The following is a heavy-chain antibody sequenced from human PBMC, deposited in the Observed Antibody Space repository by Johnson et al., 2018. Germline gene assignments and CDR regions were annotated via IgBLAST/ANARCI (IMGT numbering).Heavy chain of an antibody. J-gene: IGHJ1*01. V-gene: IGHV3-30-3*01. CDR1: GFTFSSYA. D-gene: IGHD4-17*01. CDR3: ARAQGGDYLAEYFQH. CDR2: ISDDGSNK. Sequence: QVQLVQSGGRVVQPGRSLRLSCSASGFTFSSYAMHWVRQAPGQGLEWVAVISDDGSNKFYAESVKGRFTISKDNSKYTVYLQMHSLKAEDTAVFYCARAQGGDYLAEYFQHWGQGTLVPVSS.